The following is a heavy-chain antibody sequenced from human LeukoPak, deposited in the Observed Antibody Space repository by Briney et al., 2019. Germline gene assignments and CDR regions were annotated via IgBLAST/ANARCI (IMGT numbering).Heavy chain of an antibody. CDR2: ISVSGDST. CDR1: GFTFSSYV. J-gene: IGHJ3*02. CDR3: AKDLAAMVYYDAFDI. V-gene: IGHV3-23*01. D-gene: IGHD5-18*01. Sequence: GGSLRLSCAASGFTFSSYVMTWVRQAPGKGLEWVSAISVSGDSTYYADSVKGRFTISRDNSKNTLYLQMNSLRAEDTAVYYCAKDLAAMVYYDAFDIWGQGTRVTVSS.